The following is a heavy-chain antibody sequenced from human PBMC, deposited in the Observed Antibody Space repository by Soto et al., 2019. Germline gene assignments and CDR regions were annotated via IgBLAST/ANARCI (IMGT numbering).Heavy chain of an antibody. J-gene: IGHJ1*01. CDR2: IYYSGST. CDR1: GGSISSYY. CDR3: ARVSGSYSPLAEYFQH. Sequence: QVQLQESGPGLVKPSETLSLTCTVSGGSISSYYWSWIRQPPGKGLEWIGYIYYSGSTNYNPSLKSRVTISVDTSKNQFSLKLSSVTAADTAVYYCARVSGSYSPLAEYFQHWGQGTLVTVSS. D-gene: IGHD1-26*01. V-gene: IGHV4-59*01.